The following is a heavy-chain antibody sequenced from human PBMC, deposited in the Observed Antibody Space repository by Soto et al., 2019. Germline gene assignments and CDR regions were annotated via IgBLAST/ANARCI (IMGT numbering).Heavy chain of an antibody. Sequence: QVQLVQSGAEVKKPGSSVKVSCKASAGTFSTYGINWVRLAPGQGLEWMGWIIPKFGTTKNAQKFQGRVTLTADESTNTAYMELKYLRSEDTAVYFCAREVDPYYGGNSLSLDYWGQGTLVTVSS. CDR2: IIPKFGTT. J-gene: IGHJ4*02. CDR1: AGTFSTYG. D-gene: IGHD4-17*01. V-gene: IGHV1-69*13. CDR3: AREVDPYYGGNSLSLDY.